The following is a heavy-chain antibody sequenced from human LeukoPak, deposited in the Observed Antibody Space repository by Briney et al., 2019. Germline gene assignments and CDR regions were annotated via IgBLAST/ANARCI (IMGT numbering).Heavy chain of an antibody. V-gene: IGHV3-72*01. Sequence: GGSLRLSCAASGFTFSDHYMDWVRQAPGKGLEWVGRSRNKANSYTTEYAASVEGRFTISRDDSKNSMFLHMNSLKTEDTAMYYCATSVVPATPFDYWGQGTLVTV. CDR3: ATSVVPATPFDY. CDR2: SRNKANSYTT. D-gene: IGHD2-21*02. CDR1: GFTFSDHY. J-gene: IGHJ4*02.